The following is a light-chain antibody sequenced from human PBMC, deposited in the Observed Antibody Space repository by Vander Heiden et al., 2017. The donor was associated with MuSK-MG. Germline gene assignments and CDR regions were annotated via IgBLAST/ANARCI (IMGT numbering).Light chain of an antibody. Sequence: SYELTQPPSVSVSPGQTASITCSGDKLGDKYACWYQQKPGQSPVLVIYQDSKRPSGIPERFSGSNSGNKATLTISGTQAMDEAYYYCQAWDSSTVGFGGGTKLTVL. V-gene: IGLV3-1*01. CDR3: QAWDSSTVG. CDR2: QDS. J-gene: IGLJ2*01. CDR1: KLGDKY.